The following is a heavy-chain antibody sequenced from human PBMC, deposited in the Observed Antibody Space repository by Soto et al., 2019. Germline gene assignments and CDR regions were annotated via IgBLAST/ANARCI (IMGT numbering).Heavy chain of an antibody. Sequence: ASVKVSCKASGYVFINYGISWVRQAPGQGLEWMGWISRHNGNTNYAQKFQGRITMTTDASTSTAYMELRSLRSDDTAVYYCARDLDGSGSYYTDFWGQGXLVTVSS. CDR3: ARDLDGSGSYYTDF. CDR2: ISRHNGNT. J-gene: IGHJ4*02. CDR1: GYVFINYG. V-gene: IGHV1-18*01. D-gene: IGHD3-10*01.